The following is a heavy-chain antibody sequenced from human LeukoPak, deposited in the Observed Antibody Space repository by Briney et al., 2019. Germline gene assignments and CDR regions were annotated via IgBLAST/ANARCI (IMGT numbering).Heavy chain of an antibody. CDR3: ARDPSYYDFWSGLAYNYFDA. V-gene: IGHV3-7*01. Sequence: GGSLRLSCAASGFTFSNYWMTWVRQAPGKGLEWVANIRQEGSEKFYVDSVKGRFTISRDNAKNSLFLQMNSLRAEDTAVYYCARDPSYYDFWSGLAYNYFDAWGQGTLVTVSS. CDR1: GFTFSNYW. D-gene: IGHD3-3*01. CDR2: IRQEGSEK. J-gene: IGHJ5*02.